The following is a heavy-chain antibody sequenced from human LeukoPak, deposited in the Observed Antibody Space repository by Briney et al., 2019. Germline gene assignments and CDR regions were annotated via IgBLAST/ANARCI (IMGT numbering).Heavy chain of an antibody. CDR3: ARFRGVDYYGSGSYYDY. V-gene: IGHV3-53*01. CDR1: GFSVSNNY. Sequence: GGSLRLSCAVSGFSVSNNYMNWVRQAPGKGLEWVSLIYSRGGTSYADSVKGRFTISRDSSKNTLFLQMNSLRVEDTAVYYCARFRGVDYYGSGSYYDYWGQGTLVTVSS. J-gene: IGHJ4*02. CDR2: IYSRGGT. D-gene: IGHD3-10*01.